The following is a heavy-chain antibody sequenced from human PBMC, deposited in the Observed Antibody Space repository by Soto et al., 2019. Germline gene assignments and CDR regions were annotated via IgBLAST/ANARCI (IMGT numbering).Heavy chain of an antibody. V-gene: IGHV5-51*01. Sequence: GESLKISCEGSGYRFTNYWIGWVRQMPGKGLEWMGIIYPGDSETRYSPSFEGRVTISVDTSINTAYVQLSSLQASDTAIYYCARRVGTWPFHFDYWGQGTLVTVSS. CDR1: GYRFTNYW. CDR2: IYPGDSET. CDR3: ARRVGTWPFHFDY. J-gene: IGHJ4*02.